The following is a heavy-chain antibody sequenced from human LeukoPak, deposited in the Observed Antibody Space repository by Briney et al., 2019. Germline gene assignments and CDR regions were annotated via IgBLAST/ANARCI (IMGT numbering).Heavy chain of an antibody. J-gene: IGHJ6*03. V-gene: IGHV4-59*01. D-gene: IGHD4-17*01. Sequence: PSETLSLTCTVSGGSISSYYWSWIRQPPGKGLEWIGYIYYSGSTNYNPSLKSRFTISVDTSKNQFSLKLSSVTAADTAVYYCARAVTTVTTYYYYYMDVWGKGTTVTVSS. CDR1: GGSISSYY. CDR3: ARAVTTVTTYYYYYMDV. CDR2: IYYSGST.